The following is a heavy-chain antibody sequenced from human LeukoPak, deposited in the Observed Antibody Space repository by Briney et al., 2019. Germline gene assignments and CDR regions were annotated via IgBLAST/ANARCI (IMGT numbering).Heavy chain of an antibody. CDR1: RDTFTNNA. Sequence: GASVKVFCKASRDTFTNNAISWVRQAPGQGLEWMGGIIPIFGTAHYAQKFQGKVTITADESTSTAYMELSSLRSEDTAVYYCARVATPRYCSTTSCYWKGRFDPWGQGTLVTVSS. V-gene: IGHV1-69*13. CDR2: IIPIFGTA. D-gene: IGHD2-2*01. J-gene: IGHJ5*02. CDR3: ARVATPRYCSTTSCYWKGRFDP.